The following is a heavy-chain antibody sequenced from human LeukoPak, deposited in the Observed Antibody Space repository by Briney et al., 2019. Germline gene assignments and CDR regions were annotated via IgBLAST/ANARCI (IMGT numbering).Heavy chain of an antibody. D-gene: IGHD5-24*01. CDR3: VRDGYNPIDY. CDR1: GGSISSSSYY. J-gene: IGHJ4*02. CDR2: IYDSGST. Sequence: SETLSLTCTVSGGSISSSSYYWGWLRQPPGKGLEWIGTIYDSGSTYYKPSLKSLVTMSVDTSKNQFSLKLSSVAAAAAAVYSCVRDGYNPIDYWGQGTLVTVSS. V-gene: IGHV4-39*02.